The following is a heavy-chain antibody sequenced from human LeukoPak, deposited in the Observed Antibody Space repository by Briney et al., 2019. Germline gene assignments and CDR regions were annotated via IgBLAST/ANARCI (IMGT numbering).Heavy chain of an antibody. V-gene: IGHV4-34*01. CDR2: INHSGST. Sequence: PGGSLRLSCAASGFTFSSYSMNWVRQPPGKGLEWIGEINHSGSTNYNPSLKSRVTISVDTSKNQFSLKLSSVTAADTAVYYCARKYYGSGSYPWWGQGTLVTVSS. CDR3: ARKYYGSGSYPW. J-gene: IGHJ4*02. D-gene: IGHD3-10*01. CDR1: GFTFSSYS.